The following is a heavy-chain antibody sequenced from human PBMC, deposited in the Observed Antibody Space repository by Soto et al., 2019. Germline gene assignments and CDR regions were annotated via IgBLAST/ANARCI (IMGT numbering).Heavy chain of an antibody. CDR1: GFTFSSYA. J-gene: IGHJ4*02. V-gene: IGHV3-30-3*01. D-gene: IGHD3-22*01. CDR2: ISYDGSNK. Sequence: QVQLVESGGGVVQPGRSLRLSCAASGFTFSSYAMHWVRQAPGKGLEWVAVISYDGSNKYYADSVKGRFTISRDNSKNTLYLQMNSLRAEDTAVYYCARETSYYYDSSGYPIDYWGQGTLVTVSS. CDR3: ARETSYYYDSSGYPIDY.